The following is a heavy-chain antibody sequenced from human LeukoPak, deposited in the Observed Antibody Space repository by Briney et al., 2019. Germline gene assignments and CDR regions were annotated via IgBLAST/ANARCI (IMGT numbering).Heavy chain of an antibody. J-gene: IGHJ4*02. CDR3: ARGSVGGDSYGYVLDY. CDR1: GGSISGYY. V-gene: IGHV4-34*01. D-gene: IGHD5-18*01. CDR2: INHSGST. Sequence: SETLSLTCTVSGGSISGYYWSWIRQPPGKGLEWIGEINHSGSTNYNPSLKSRVTISVDTSKNQFSLKLSSVTAADTAVYYCARGSVGGDSYGYVLDYWGQGTLVTVSS.